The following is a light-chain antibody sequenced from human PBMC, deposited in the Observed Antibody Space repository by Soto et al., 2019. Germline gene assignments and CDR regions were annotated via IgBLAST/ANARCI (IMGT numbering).Light chain of an antibody. CDR3: QSYDTSLSGVI. CDR2: ADN. V-gene: IGLV1-40*01. J-gene: IGLJ2*01. Sequence: QSVLTQTPSVSGAPGQKITMYCTGSSSNIGAGYDVHWYQQLPGAAPRLLIYADNNRPSGVPDRFSASNSGTSASLAITGLQGEDEAVYYCQSYDTSLSGVIFGAGTKLTGL. CDR1: SSNIGAGYD.